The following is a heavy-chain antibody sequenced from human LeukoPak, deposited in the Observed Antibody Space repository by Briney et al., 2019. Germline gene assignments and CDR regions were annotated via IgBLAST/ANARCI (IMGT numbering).Heavy chain of an antibody. V-gene: IGHV3-21*01. CDR3: ARVSDAYDYFFDF. CDR2: VSRRSSFI. D-gene: IGHD5-12*01. J-gene: IGHJ4*02. Sequence: GGSLRLSCAASGFTFSSYSMNWVRQAPGKGLEWVSSVSRRSSFIFYADSVQGRFTISRDDAKDSLFLRLNSLRAEDTAVYYCARVSDAYDYFFDFWGQGTLVTVSS. CDR1: GFTFSSYS.